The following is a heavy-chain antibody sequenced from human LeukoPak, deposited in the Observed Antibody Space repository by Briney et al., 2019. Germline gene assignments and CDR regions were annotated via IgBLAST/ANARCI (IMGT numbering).Heavy chain of an antibody. CDR3: ARASDYVWGSYRYSPFDI. CDR2: INPNSGGT. D-gene: IGHD3-16*02. J-gene: IGHJ3*02. CDR1: GYTFTGYY. Sequence: ASVKVSCKASGYTFTGYYMHWVRQAPGQRLEWMGWINPNSGGTNYAQKFQGRVTMTRDTSISTAYMELSRLRSDDTAVYYCARASDYVWGSYRYSPFDIWGQGTMVTVSS. V-gene: IGHV1-2*02.